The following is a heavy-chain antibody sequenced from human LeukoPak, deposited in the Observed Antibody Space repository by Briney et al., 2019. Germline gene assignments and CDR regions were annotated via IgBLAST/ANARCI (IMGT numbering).Heavy chain of an antibody. CDR1: GYTFTGYY. CDR3: ARSGGTSGPELDY. J-gene: IGHJ4*02. V-gene: IGHV1-2*02. D-gene: IGHD3-3*01. CDR2: INPYSGGK. Sequence: ASVKVSCKASGYTFTGYYMHWVRQAPGQGREWMGLINPYSGGKNYAQRFQDRVSMTRDTSISTAYRELSRVTSDDTAVYYCARSGGTSGPELDYWGQGTLVTASS.